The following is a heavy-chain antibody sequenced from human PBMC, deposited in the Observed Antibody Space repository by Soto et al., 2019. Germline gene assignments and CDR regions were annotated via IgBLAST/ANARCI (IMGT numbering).Heavy chain of an antibody. CDR1: GGSFSGYY. Sequence: QVQLQQWGAGLLKPSETLSLTCAVYGGSFSGYYWSWIRQPPGKGLEWIGEINHSGSTNYNPSLKSRVTISVDTSKNQFSLKLSSVTAADTAVYYCARGPPMVRGLISYYYYYMDVWGKGTTVTVSS. CDR2: INHSGST. CDR3: ARGPPMVRGLISYYYYYMDV. D-gene: IGHD3-10*01. V-gene: IGHV4-34*01. J-gene: IGHJ6*03.